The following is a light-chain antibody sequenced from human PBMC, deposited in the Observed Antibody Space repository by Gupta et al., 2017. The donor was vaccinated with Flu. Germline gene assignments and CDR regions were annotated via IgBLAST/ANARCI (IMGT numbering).Light chain of an antibody. CDR1: RSNVGSYNY. V-gene: IGLV2-8*01. CDR2: EVR. J-gene: IGLJ1*01. Sequence: QTVNNSWTRSRSNVGSYNYVARLHQHADNDHRLMIDEVRGRASEVLDAFSGSKSGNTASLTVSGIQAEDEADYDCSAKAGSLYVFGTGTKVTVL. CDR3: SAKAGSLYV.